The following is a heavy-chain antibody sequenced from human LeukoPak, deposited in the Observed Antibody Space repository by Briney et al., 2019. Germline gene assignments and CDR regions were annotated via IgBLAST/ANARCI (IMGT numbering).Heavy chain of an antibody. CDR2: INHSGST. V-gene: IGHV4-34*01. D-gene: IGHD2-15*01. J-gene: IGHJ3*02. CDR1: GGSFSGYY. Sequence: SETLSLTCAVYGGSFSGYYWSWIRQPPGKGLEWIGEINHSGSTNYNPSLKSRVSISIDTSKNQFSLKLSSVTAADTAVYYCASLVVVAATPNDAFDIWGQGTMVTVSS. CDR3: ASLVVVAATPNDAFDI.